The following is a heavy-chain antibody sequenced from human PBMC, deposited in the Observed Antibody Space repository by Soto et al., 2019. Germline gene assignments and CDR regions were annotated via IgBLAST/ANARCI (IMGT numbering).Heavy chain of an antibody. CDR3: EKVSSSWYAGFFDL. CDR1: GFTFSRHA. J-gene: IGHJ4*02. V-gene: IGHV3-23*01. D-gene: IGHD6-13*01. CDR2: LSDSGGSI. Sequence: EVQLLESGGGLVQPGGSLRLSCTASGFTFSRHAMTWVRQAPGKGLEWVSGLSDSGGSIYYADSVKGRFTISRDNSMNTLYLQMNTIRAEDTAIYYFEKVSSSWYAGFFDLWGQGTLVTVSS.